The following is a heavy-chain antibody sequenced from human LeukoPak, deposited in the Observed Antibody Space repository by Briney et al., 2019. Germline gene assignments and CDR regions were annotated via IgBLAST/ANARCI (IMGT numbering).Heavy chain of an antibody. J-gene: IGHJ4*02. V-gene: IGHV3-30-3*02. CDR1: GSTFSSYA. CDR2: ISYDGSNK. CDR3: AKNTDYGSGSYFGGGEYYFDY. Sequence: PGGSLRLSCAASGSTFSSYAMHWVRQAPGKGLEWVAVISYDGSNKYYADSVKGRFTISRDNSKNTLYLQMNSLRAEDTAVYYCAKNTDYGSGSYFGGGEYYFDYWGQGTLVTVSS. D-gene: IGHD3-10*01.